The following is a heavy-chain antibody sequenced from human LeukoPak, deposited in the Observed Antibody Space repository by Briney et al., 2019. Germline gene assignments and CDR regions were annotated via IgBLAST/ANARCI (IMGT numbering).Heavy chain of an antibody. CDR1: GFTFSSYA. V-gene: IGHV3-64*01. J-gene: IGHJ4*02. Sequence: GGSLRLSCAASGFTFSSYAMHWVRQAPGKGLEYVSAISSNGGSTYYANSVKGRFTISRDNSKNTLYLQMGSLRAEDMAVYYCARAYCGGDCYTLYFDYWGQGTVVTGSS. CDR2: ISSNGGST. CDR3: ARAYCGGDCYTLYFDY. D-gene: IGHD2-21*02.